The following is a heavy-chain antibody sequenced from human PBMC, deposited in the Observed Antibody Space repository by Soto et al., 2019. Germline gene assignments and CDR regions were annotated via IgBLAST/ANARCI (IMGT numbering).Heavy chain of an antibody. CDR3: ARNGTYSSSLSQYSGMDV. CDR2: IVPMLGTP. V-gene: IGHV1-69*01. CDR1: GGTFDNFI. J-gene: IGHJ6*02. Sequence: QVQLVQSGAEVKEPGSSVRVSCKASGGTFDNFIMNWVRQTPGQGLEWMGGIVPMLGTPTYAEKFKGRVTFSANGSTSTTYMEVTSLRSEDTAIYYCARNGTYSSSLSQYSGMDVWGQGTTVTVSS. D-gene: IGHD1-26*01.